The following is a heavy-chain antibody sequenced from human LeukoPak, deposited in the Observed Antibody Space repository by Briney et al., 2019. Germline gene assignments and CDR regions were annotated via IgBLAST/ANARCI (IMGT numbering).Heavy chain of an antibody. CDR3: AKLAFYEASAPLRDLSF. V-gene: IGHV3-23*01. CDR1: GFPFNTYA. J-gene: IGHJ4*02. D-gene: IGHD1-14*01. CDR2: IRPTGSNT. Sequence: GGSLRLSCAASGFPFNTYAMSWVRQAPGKGLEWVSIIRPTGSNTYYASSVKGRFTISRDDSKTTLYLQMSSLRAEDTAIYYCAKLAFYEASAPLRDLSFWGQGTLVTVSS.